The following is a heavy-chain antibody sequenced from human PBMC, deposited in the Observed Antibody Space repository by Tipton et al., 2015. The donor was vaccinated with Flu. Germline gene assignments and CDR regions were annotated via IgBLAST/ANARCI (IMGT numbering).Heavy chain of an antibody. CDR2: IPHSGSS. CDR1: GGSISSSNW. J-gene: IGHJ4*02. Sequence: TLSLTCAVSGGSISSSNWWSWVRQPPGKGLEWIGEIPHSGSSNYNPSLKSRVTISVDKSKNQFSLKLSSVTAADTAVYYCARDRRARTAAGGVDWGQGTLVTVSS. CDR3: ARDRRARTAAGGVD. V-gene: IGHV4-4*02. D-gene: IGHD4-23*01.